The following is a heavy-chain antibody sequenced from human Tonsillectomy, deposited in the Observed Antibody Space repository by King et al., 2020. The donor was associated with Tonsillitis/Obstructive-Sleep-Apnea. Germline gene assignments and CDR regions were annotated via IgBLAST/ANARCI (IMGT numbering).Heavy chain of an antibody. D-gene: IGHD2-2*01. V-gene: IGHV1-18*01. CDR3: ARVVPAAKWPNYFDY. Sequence: VQLVESGAEVKKPGASVTVSCKASGYTFTSYGISWVRQAPGQGLEWMGWISAYNGNTNYAQKLQGRVTMTTDTSTSTAYMELRSLRSDDTAVYYCARVVPAAKWPNYFDYWGQGTLVTVSS. J-gene: IGHJ4*02. CDR1: GYTFTSYG. CDR2: ISAYNGNT.